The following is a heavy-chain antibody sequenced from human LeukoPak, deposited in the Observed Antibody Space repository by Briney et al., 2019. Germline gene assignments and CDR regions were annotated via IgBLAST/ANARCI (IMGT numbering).Heavy chain of an antibody. Sequence: GGSLRLSCAASGFTVSSNYMSWVRQAPGKGLEWVSVIYSGGSTYYADPVKGRFTISRDNSKNTLYLQMNSLRAEDTAVYYCARDKVYYGSGSYNHPPKAPYYYYGMDVWGQGTTVTVSS. CDR1: GFTVSSNY. CDR3: ARDKVYYGSGSYNHPPKAPYYYYGMDV. J-gene: IGHJ6*02. CDR2: IYSGGST. D-gene: IGHD3-10*01. V-gene: IGHV3-66*01.